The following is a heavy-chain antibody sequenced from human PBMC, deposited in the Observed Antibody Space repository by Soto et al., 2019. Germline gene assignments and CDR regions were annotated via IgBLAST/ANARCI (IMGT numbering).Heavy chain of an antibody. CDR3: GRVFYGSGSYFVDN. Sequence: SGFTFSDYSMNWVRQAPGKGLEWVSFISSSGTFIHYADSVKGRFTISRDNAKNSLYLQMNSLRAEDTAVFYCGRVFYGSGSYFVDNWGQGTLVTVS. V-gene: IGHV3-21*01. D-gene: IGHD3-10*01. CDR2: ISSSGTFI. J-gene: IGHJ4*02. CDR1: GFTFSDYS.